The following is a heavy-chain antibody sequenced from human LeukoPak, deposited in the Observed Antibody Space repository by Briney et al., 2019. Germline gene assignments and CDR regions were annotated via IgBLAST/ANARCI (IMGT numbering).Heavy chain of an antibody. J-gene: IGHJ5*02. CDR1: GYTFTSYA. CDR3: ARAVVVVAATPIGWFDP. V-gene: IGHV1-3*01. Sequence: GASVKVSCKASGYTFTSYAMHWVRQAPGQRLEWMGWINAGNGNTKYSQKIQGRVTITRDTSASTAYMELSSLRSEDTAVYYCARAVVVVAATPIGWFDPWGQGTLVTVSS. D-gene: IGHD2-15*01. CDR2: INAGNGNT.